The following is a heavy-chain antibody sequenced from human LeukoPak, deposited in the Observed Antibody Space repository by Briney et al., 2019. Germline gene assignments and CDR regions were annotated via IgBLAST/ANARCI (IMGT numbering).Heavy chain of an antibody. CDR1: GGSISRNSDY. CDR3: ASGSPMDV. CDR2: IYHSGST. Sequence: SETLSLTCTVSGGSISRNSDYWGWIRQPPGKGLEWIGYIYHSGSTYYNPSLKSRVTISVDRSKNQFSLKLSSVTAADTAVYYCASGSPMDVWGKGTTVTVSS. J-gene: IGHJ6*03. V-gene: IGHV4-39*07.